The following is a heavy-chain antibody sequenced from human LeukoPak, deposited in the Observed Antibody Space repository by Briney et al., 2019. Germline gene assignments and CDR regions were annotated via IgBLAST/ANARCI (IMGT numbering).Heavy chain of an antibody. D-gene: IGHD1-26*01. CDR3: AKHMRATNTYSFFGLDV. J-gene: IGHJ6*02. Sequence: GRSLRLSCAATVFTFKEYGMHWVPQPPGKGVEWVSSIYWNGGGTDYADSVKGLFAISRDNDKNSLYLQLSSLRPEDTALYYCAKHMRATNTYSFFGLDVWGQGTTVTVSS. V-gene: IGHV3-9*01. CDR2: IYWNGGGT. CDR1: VFTFKEYG.